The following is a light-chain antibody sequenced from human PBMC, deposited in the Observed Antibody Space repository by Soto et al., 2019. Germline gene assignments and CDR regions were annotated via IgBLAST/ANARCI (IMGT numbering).Light chain of an antibody. V-gene: IGKV1-39*01. Sequence: DIQMTQSPSSLSASVGDRVTITCRASQSISSYLNWYQQKPGKAPKLLIYAASSLQSGVPSRFSGSGSGTDFTLTISSLQPEDFATYYCQHSYSTRWTFGQGTKVDI. CDR2: AAS. CDR1: QSISSY. J-gene: IGKJ1*01. CDR3: QHSYSTRWT.